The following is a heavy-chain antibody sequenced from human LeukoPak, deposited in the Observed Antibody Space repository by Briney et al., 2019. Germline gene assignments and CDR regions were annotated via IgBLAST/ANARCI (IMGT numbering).Heavy chain of an antibody. CDR3: ATPYSSGCYNAFDI. Sequence: PGGSLRLSCAASGFTFSSYSMNWVRQALGKGLEWVSSISSSSSYIYYADSVKGRFTISRDNAKNSLYLQMNSLRAEDTAVYYCATPYSSGCYNAFDIWGQGTMVTVSS. CDR2: ISSSSSYI. V-gene: IGHV3-21*01. D-gene: IGHD6-19*01. J-gene: IGHJ3*02. CDR1: GFTFSSYS.